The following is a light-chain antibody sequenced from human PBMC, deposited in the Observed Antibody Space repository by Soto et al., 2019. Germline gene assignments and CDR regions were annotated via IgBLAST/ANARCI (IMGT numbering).Light chain of an antibody. CDR2: LNSDGRH. Sequence: QPVLTQSPSASASLGASVKLTCTLSSRHSSYAIAWHQQQPEKGPRYLMKLNSDGRHTKGDGIPDRFSGSSSGTERYLTISSLQSEDEADYYCQTWGTGILFFGGGTKVTVL. V-gene: IGLV4-69*01. CDR1: SRHSSYA. J-gene: IGLJ2*01. CDR3: QTWGTGILF.